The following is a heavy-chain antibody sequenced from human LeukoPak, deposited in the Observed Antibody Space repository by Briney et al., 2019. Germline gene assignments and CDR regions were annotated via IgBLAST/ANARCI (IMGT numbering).Heavy chain of an antibody. CDR3: ARATGMTTVTSLGRATHVSAFDI. CDR1: GFTFSSYA. CDR2: ISGSGGST. J-gene: IGHJ3*02. V-gene: IGHV3-23*01. Sequence: PGGSLRLSCAASGFTFSSYAMSWVRQAPGKGLEWVSAISGSGGSTYYADSVKGRFTISRDNSKNTLYLQMNSLRVEDTAVYYCARATGMTTVTSLGRATHVSAFDIWGQGTMVTVSS. D-gene: IGHD4-17*01.